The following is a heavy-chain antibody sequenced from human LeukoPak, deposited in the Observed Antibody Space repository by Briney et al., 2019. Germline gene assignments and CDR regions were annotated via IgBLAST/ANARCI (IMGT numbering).Heavy chain of an antibody. Sequence: ASVKVSCKASGYTFTSYGISWVRQAPGQGLEWMGWISAYNGNTNYAQKFQGRVIVTTDTSTSTAYLELRSLRSDDTAVYYCARDLTPENCSGGTCYQYFDYWGQGTLVTVSS. D-gene: IGHD2-15*01. CDR1: GYTFTSYG. J-gene: IGHJ4*02. V-gene: IGHV1-18*01. CDR2: ISAYNGNT. CDR3: ARDLTPENCSGGTCYQYFDY.